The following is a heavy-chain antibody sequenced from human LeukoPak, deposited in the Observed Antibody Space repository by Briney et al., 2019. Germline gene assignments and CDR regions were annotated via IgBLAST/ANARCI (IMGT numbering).Heavy chain of an antibody. J-gene: IGHJ4*02. V-gene: IGHV5-51*01. CDR1: GYSFTSYW. Sequence: GESLKISCKGSGYSFTSYWIVWVRQMPGKGLEWMGIIYPGDSATRYSPSFQGQVTISADKSISTAYLQWSSLKASDTAMYYCALELRFQQATDFDYWAREPWSPSPQ. D-gene: IGHD3-3*01. CDR2: IYPGDSAT. CDR3: ALELRFQQATDFDY.